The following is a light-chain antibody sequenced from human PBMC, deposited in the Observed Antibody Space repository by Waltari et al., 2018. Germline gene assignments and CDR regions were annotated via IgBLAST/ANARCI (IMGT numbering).Light chain of an antibody. CDR1: SSNIGSNY. Sequence: QSVLTQPPSASGTPGQRVTISCSGSSSNIGSNYVYCYQQLPGTAPKLLIYRNNQRPSGVPGRFSGSKSGTSASLAISWLRSEDEADYYCAAWDDSLSGVVFGGGTKLTVL. CDR2: RNN. J-gene: IGLJ2*01. CDR3: AAWDDSLSGVV. V-gene: IGLV1-47*01.